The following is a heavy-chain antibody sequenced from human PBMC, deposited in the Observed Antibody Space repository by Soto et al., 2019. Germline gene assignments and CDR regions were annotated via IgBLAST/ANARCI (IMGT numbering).Heavy chain of an antibody. CDR1: GGSISSYY. V-gene: IGHV4-59*01. CDR3: ARDRGCTNGVCYAFDY. Sequence: SETLSLTCTVSGGSISSYYWSWIRQPPGKGLEWIGYIYYSGSTNYNPSLKSRVTISVDTSKNQFSLKLSSVTAADTAVYYCARDRGCTNGVCYAFDYWGQATLVTVSS. D-gene: IGHD2-8*01. CDR2: IYYSGST. J-gene: IGHJ4*02.